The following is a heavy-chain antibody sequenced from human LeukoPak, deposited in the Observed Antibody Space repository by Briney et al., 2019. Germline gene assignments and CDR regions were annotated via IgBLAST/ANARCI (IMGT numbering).Heavy chain of an antibody. CDR1: GFTFNNYA. CDR2: ISGSGGST. D-gene: IGHD6-19*01. Sequence: GGSLRLSCGASGFTFNNYAMSWVRQAPGKGLEWVSAISGSGGSTYYADSVKGRFTISRDNSKNTLYLQMNSLRAEDTAVYYCAKDLMQQWLVPNPPVFAYWGQGTLVTVSS. CDR3: AKDLMQQWLVPNPPVFAY. J-gene: IGHJ4*02. V-gene: IGHV3-23*01.